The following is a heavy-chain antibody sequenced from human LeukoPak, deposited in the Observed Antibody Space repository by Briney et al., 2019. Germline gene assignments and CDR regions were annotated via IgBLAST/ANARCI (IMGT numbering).Heavy chain of an antibody. CDR3: ARGVGAHFDY. Sequence: TGGSLRLSCAASGFTFSSYGMHWVRQAPGKGLEWVADIWYDGSNKYYADSVKGRFTISRDNSKNTLYLQMNSLRAEDTAVYYCARGVGAHFDYWGQGTLVTVSS. V-gene: IGHV3-33*01. CDR2: IWYDGSNK. D-gene: IGHD1-26*01. J-gene: IGHJ4*02. CDR1: GFTFSSYG.